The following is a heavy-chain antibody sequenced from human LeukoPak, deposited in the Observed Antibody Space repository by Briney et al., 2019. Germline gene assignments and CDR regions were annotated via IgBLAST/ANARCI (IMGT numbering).Heavy chain of an antibody. Sequence: SETLSLTCTISGGSISSYYWSWIRQPAGKGLEWIGRIYTSGSTNYNPSLKSRVTMSVDTSKNQFSLRLSSVTAADTAVYYCARDLGTHIAVAGGFDYWGQGTLVTVSS. CDR1: GGSISSYY. CDR3: ARDLGTHIAVAGGFDY. CDR2: IYTSGST. D-gene: IGHD6-19*01. J-gene: IGHJ4*02. V-gene: IGHV4-4*07.